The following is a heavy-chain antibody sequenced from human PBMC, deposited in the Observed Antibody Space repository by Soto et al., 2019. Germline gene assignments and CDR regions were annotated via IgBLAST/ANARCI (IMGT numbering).Heavy chain of an antibody. CDR1: GLTFSSYA. D-gene: IGHD2-15*01. Sequence: PGGSLRLSCAASGLTFSSYAMSWVRQAPGKGLEWVSAISGSGGSTYYADSVKGRFTISRDNSKNTLYLQMNSLRAEDTAVYYCAKGGRVVHRGQYDYWGQGTLVTVSS. CDR2: ISGSGGST. V-gene: IGHV3-23*01. CDR3: AKGGRVVHRGQYDY. J-gene: IGHJ4*02.